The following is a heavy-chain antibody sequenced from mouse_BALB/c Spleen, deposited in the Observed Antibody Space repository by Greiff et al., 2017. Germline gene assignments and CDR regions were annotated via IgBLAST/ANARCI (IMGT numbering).Heavy chain of an antibody. D-gene: IGHD2-4*01. J-gene: IGHJ4*01. Sequence: VKVVESGPGLVAPSQSLSITCTVSGFSLTSYGVHWVRQPPGKGLEWLGVIWAGGSTNYNSALMSRLSISKDNSKSQVFLKMNSLQTDDTAMYYCARDGDYDLYYAMDYWGQGTSVTVSS. CDR2: IWAGGST. CDR1: GFSLTSYG. CDR3: ARDGDYDLYYAMDY. V-gene: IGHV2-9*02.